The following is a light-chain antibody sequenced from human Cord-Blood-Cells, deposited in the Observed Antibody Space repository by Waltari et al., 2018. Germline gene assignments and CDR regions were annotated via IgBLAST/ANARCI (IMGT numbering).Light chain of an antibody. CDR3: QQRSNWLT. CDR1: QSVSSY. J-gene: IGKJ4*01. CDR2: DAS. V-gene: IGKV3-11*01. Sequence: EIVLTQSPATLSLSPGERATLSCRASQSVSSYLAWYQQKPGQAPRLLIYDASNRATGIPARFSGSGSGTDFTLTISSLEPEDCAVYYCQQRSNWLTFGGGTKVVIK.